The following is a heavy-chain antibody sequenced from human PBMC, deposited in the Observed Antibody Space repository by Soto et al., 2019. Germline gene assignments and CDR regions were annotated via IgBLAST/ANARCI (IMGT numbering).Heavy chain of an antibody. CDR2: IWYDGSNK. D-gene: IGHD3-16*01. V-gene: IGHV3-33*01. J-gene: IGHJ3*02. Sequence: QVQLVESGGGVVQPGRSLRLSCAASGFTFSSYGMHWVRQAPGKGLERVAVIWYDGSNKYYADSVKGRFTISRDNSKNPLYLQMNSLRAEDTAVYYCARRWGYDGFDIWGQGTMVTVSS. CDR1: GFTFSSYG. CDR3: ARRWGYDGFDI.